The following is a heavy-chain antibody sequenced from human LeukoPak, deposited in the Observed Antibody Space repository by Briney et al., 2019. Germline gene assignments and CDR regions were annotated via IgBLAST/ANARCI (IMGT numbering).Heavy chain of an antibody. D-gene: IGHD4-11*01. Sequence: GASVKDSCKAPGYTFTNYDINWVRQATGQGLEWVGCMNPNSGNTGYAQKFQGRVTITRNTSRSTAYMEVSSLRSEDTAVYYCARAPSWGTTGYSYYYMDVWGKGTTVTVSS. V-gene: IGHV1-8*03. CDR3: ARAPSWGTTGYSYYYMDV. J-gene: IGHJ6*03. CDR1: GYTFTNYD. CDR2: MNPNSGNT.